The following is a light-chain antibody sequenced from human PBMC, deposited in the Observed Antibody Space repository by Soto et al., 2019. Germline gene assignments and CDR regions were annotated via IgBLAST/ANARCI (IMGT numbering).Light chain of an antibody. CDR1: LTISSF. J-gene: IGKJ1*01. V-gene: IGKV1-39*01. Sequence: SHLTLSPCSLSASVGDRVTITCLASLTISSFSNWHQKTPGKAPKLLICAACSLQSGVPSRFSGSGSGTDFTLTISSLQSEDFAVYCWQQYNNWPWTFGQGTKVDIK. CDR2: AAC. CDR3: QQYNNWPWT.